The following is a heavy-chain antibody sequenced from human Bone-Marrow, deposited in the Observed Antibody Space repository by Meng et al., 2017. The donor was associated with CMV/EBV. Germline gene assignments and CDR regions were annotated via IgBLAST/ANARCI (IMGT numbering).Heavy chain of an antibody. CDR2: INPNSGGT. CDR1: GYTFTGYY. J-gene: IGHJ3*02. V-gene: IGHV1-2*02. Sequence: ASVKVSCKASGYTFTGYYMHWVRQAPGQGLEWMGWINPNSGGTNYAQKFQGRVTMTRDTSISTAYMELSRLRSDDTAVYYCACLLWPGITGKVDAFVIWGQGTMVTVSS. D-gene: IGHD1-20*01. CDR3: ACLLWPGITGKVDAFVI.